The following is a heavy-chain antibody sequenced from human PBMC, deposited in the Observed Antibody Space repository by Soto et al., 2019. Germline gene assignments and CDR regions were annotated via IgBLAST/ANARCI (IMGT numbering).Heavy chain of an antibody. CDR1: GFILNNYG. D-gene: IGHD7-27*01. V-gene: IGHV3-23*01. Sequence: VQLLESGGDLVQPGGSLRLSCVASGFILNNYGMSWVCQAPGKGLEWVSTIGGTEGDSDGVPWYEDSVKGRFTISRDSSANTLFLHMDNLSAEDSALYYCVKRGRNWGAFDFWGQGTTVVVSS. CDR2: IGGTEGDSDGVP. J-gene: IGHJ3*01. CDR3: VKRGRNWGAFDF.